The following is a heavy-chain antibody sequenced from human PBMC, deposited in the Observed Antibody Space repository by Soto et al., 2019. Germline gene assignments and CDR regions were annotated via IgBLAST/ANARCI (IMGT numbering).Heavy chain of an antibody. Sequence: SETLSLTCTVSGGSISSYYWSWIRQPPGKGLEWIGYIYYSGSTNYNPSLKSRVTISVDTSKNQFSLKLSSVTAADTAVYYCARLLGGPIFGPPTYFDYWAQGTLVTVSS. D-gene: IGHD3-3*01. CDR1: GGSISSYY. CDR3: ARLLGGPIFGPPTYFDY. CDR2: IYYSGST. V-gene: IGHV4-59*08. J-gene: IGHJ4*02.